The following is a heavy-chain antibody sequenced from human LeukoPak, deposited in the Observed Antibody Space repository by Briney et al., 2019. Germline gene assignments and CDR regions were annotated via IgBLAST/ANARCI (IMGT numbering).Heavy chain of an antibody. V-gene: IGHV1-2*02. Sequence: ASVKVSCKASGYTFTGYYMYWVRQSPGQGLEWMGWINPNSGGTNYAQKFQGRVTMTRDTSISTAYMELSRLRSDDTAVYYCASGSYARDAFDIWGQGTMVTVSS. J-gene: IGHJ3*02. CDR3: ASGSYARDAFDI. CDR1: GYTFTGYY. D-gene: IGHD1-26*01. CDR2: INPNSGGT.